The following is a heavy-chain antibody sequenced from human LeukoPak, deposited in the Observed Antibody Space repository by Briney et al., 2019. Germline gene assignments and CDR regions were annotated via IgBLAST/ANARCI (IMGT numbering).Heavy chain of an antibody. V-gene: IGHV3-7*01. CDR2: IKTDGSEK. CDR1: GFTFSNYW. D-gene: IGHD3-22*01. CDR3: ATHSSLNPPEFPF. Sequence: GGSLRLSCEGSGFTFSNYWMGWVRQAPGKGLQWVANIKTDGSEKYYVDSVKGRFTISRDNAKNSLYLQMNSLRAEDTAVYYCATHSSLNPPEFPFWGQGTLLTVSS. J-gene: IGHJ1*01.